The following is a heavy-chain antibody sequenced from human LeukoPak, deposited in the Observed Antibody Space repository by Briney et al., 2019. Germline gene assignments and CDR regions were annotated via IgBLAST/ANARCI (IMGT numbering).Heavy chain of an antibody. V-gene: IGHV4-34*01. J-gene: IGHJ4*02. CDR3: ARGPPYCSGGSCYSLEDY. CDR2: INHSGST. D-gene: IGHD2-15*01. Sequence: SKTLSLTCAVYGGSFSGYYWSWIRQPPGKGLEWIGEINHSGSTNYNPSLKSRVTISVDTSKNQFSLKLSSVTAADTSVYYCARGPPYCSGGSCYSLEDYWGQGTLVTVSS. CDR1: GGSFSGYY.